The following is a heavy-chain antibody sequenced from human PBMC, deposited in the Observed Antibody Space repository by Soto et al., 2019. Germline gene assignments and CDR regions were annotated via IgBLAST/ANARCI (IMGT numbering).Heavy chain of an antibody. D-gene: IGHD3-3*01. Sequence: ASVKVSCKVSGYTLTELSMHWVRQAPGKGLEWMGGFDPEDGETIYAQKFQGRVTMTEDTSTDTAYMELSSLRSEDTAVYYCATIPQQRDYDFWSGYYTFDYWGQGTLVTVSS. CDR2: FDPEDGET. CDR3: ATIPQQRDYDFWSGYYTFDY. V-gene: IGHV1-24*01. J-gene: IGHJ4*02. CDR1: GYTLTELS.